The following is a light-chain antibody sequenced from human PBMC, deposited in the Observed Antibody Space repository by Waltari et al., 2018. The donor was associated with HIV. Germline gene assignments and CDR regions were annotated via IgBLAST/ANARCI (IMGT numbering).Light chain of an antibody. J-gene: IGLJ2*01. V-gene: IGLV1-51*01. CDR1: TSNIRTTF. CDR2: DNN. CDR3: GTWDSSVSAGV. Sequence: QSVLTQPPSAPAAPAQKVSFSCPASTSNIRTTFVSWYQQRPESAPKLIISDNNKRPSGVPDRFSGSKSATSATLAITGLQTGDEADYYCGTWDSSVSAGVFGGGTKLTVL.